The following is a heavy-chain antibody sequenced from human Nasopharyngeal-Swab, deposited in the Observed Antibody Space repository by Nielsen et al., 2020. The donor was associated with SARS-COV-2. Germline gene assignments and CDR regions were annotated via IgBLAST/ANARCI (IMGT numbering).Heavy chain of an antibody. CDR3: ARDGGDVPGITGSGPPGGY. CDR2: INPNSGDT. J-gene: IGHJ4*02. D-gene: IGHD6-13*01. V-gene: IGHV1-2*06. Sequence: WVRQAPGQGLEWMGRINPNSGDTNYAQKFQGRVTVTRDTSINTAYMELSSLRSDDTAVYYCARDGGDVPGITGSGPPGGYWGQGTLVTVSS.